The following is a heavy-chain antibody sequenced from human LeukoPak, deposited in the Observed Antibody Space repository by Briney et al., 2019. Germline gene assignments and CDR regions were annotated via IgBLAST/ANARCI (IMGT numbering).Heavy chain of an antibody. CDR1: GGSISSYY. D-gene: IGHD3-22*01. J-gene: IGHJ5*02. V-gene: IGHV4-59*01. Sequence: NPSETLSLTCTVSGGSISSYYWSWIRQPPGKGLEWIGYIFYSGSTNYNPSLKSRVTISVDTSKNQFSLRLSSVTAADTAVYYCARCKEYSYDSSGYRGYNWFDLWGQGTLVTVST. CDR2: IFYSGST. CDR3: ARCKEYSYDSSGYRGYNWFDL.